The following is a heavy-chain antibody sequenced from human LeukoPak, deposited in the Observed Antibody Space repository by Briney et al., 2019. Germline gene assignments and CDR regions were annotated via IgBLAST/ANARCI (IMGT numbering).Heavy chain of an antibody. Sequence: GESLKISCKGSGYSFTSYWIGWVRQMPGKGLEWMGIIYPGDSDTRYSPSFQGQVTISADKSISTAYLQWSSLKASDTAMYYCARQASTVEYSSPNRWFYPWGEGTLGTVSS. D-gene: IGHD6-6*01. V-gene: IGHV5-51*01. CDR1: GYSFTSYW. CDR2: IYPGDSDT. J-gene: IGHJ5*02. CDR3: ARQASTVEYSSPNRWFYP.